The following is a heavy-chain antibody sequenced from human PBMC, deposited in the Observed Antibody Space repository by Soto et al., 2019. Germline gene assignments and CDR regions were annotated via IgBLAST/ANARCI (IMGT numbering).Heavy chain of an antibody. D-gene: IGHD3-22*01. V-gene: IGHV4-39*01. CDR3: ASTTYYYDSSGSKAYYFDY. CDR1: GGSISSSSYY. Sequence: QLQLQESGPGLVKPSETLSLTCTVSGGSISSSSYYWGWIRQPPGKGLEWIGSIYYSGSTYYNPSLKSRVTISVDTSKNQFSLKLSSVTAADTAVYYCASTTYYYDSSGSKAYYFDYWGQGTLVTVSS. CDR2: IYYSGST. J-gene: IGHJ4*02.